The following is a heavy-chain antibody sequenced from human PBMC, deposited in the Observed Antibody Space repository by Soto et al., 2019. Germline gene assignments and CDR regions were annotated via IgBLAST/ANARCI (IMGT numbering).Heavy chain of an antibody. Sequence: QVQVQESGPGLVKPSQTLSLTCSVSGCSISSGGYYWIWIRQHPGKGLEWIEYIYYRGSTYNKRSLKSRMTISVDKYKTQFSLKLSLETAADTAVYYCGRPVTPWGKGNLVTVSS. V-gene: IGHV4-31*03. CDR3: GRPVTP. D-gene: IGHD3-10*01. J-gene: IGHJ5*02. CDR1: GCSISSGGYY. CDR2: IYYRGST.